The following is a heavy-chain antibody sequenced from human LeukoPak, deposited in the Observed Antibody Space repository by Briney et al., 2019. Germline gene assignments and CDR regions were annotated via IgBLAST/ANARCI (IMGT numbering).Heavy chain of an antibody. CDR2: IYYSGST. Sequence: SETLSLTCTVSGASINGYYWSWIRQPPGKGLEWIGYIYYSGSTNYNPSLKSRVSISIDTSKNQFSLKLSSVTAADTAVYYCARALTTGWFDPWGQGTLVTVSS. V-gene: IGHV4-59*12. CDR1: GASINGYY. CDR3: ARALTTGWFDP. D-gene: IGHD1-14*01. J-gene: IGHJ5*02.